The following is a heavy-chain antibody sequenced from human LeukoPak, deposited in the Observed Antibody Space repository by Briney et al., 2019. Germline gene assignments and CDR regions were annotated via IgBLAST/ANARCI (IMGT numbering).Heavy chain of an antibody. CDR1: GASINNNY. Sequence: SETLSLTCAGSGASINNNYWTWVRQPPGRGLEWIGYIYSNGNTNYNPSLKGRVTMSIETSKNQFSLQLPSVTAADTAVYYCARGTFDGPLYGTYWYFHVWGRGTLVTVSS. V-gene: IGHV4-59*13. D-gene: IGHD1-14*01. CDR2: IYSNGNT. CDR3: ARGTFDGPLYGTYWYFHV. J-gene: IGHJ2*01.